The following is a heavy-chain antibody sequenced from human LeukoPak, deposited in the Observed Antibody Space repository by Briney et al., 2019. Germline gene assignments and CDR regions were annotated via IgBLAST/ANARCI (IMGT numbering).Heavy chain of an antibody. CDR2: IYSGGST. J-gene: IGHJ4*02. CDR1: GFTVSSNY. V-gene: IGHV3-53*01. D-gene: IGHD1-26*01. Sequence: GGSLRLSCVASGFTVSSNYMSWVRQAPGKGLEWVSVIYSGGSTYYADSVKGRLTISRDNSENTVYLQMNSLRAEDTAVYYCARDSDYYAFTHWGQGTLVTVSS. CDR3: ARDSDYYAFTH.